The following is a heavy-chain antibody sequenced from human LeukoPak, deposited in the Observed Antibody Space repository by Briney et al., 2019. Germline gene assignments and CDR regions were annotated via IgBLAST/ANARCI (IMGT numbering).Heavy chain of an antibody. V-gene: IGHV1-69*01. J-gene: IGHJ5*02. CDR1: GGTFSSYA. Sequence: ASVKVSCKASGGTFSSYAISWVRQAPGQGLEWMGGIIPIFGTANYAQKFQGRVTITADESTSTAYMELSSLRSEDTAVYYCARGLEGIAAENWFDPRGQGTLVTVSS. CDR3: ARGLEGIAAENWFDP. CDR2: IIPIFGTA. D-gene: IGHD6-13*01.